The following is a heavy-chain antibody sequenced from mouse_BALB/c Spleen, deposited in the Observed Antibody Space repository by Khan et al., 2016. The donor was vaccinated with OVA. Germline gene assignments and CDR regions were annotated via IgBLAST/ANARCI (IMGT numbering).Heavy chain of an antibody. J-gene: IGHJ3*01. Sequence: EVQLQESGPGLVKPSHTLSLTCSVTGDSISSGYWKWIRKFTGNKFEYMGYISFSSNTYYHPSITSRISITRDKYKNQYHLTLNSVTTEDTATDYGASYVSSFAYWGQRTLVAVSA. V-gene: IGHV3-8*02. CDR1: GDSISSGY. D-gene: IGHD1-1*01. CDR3: ASYVSSFAY. CDR2: ISFSSNT.